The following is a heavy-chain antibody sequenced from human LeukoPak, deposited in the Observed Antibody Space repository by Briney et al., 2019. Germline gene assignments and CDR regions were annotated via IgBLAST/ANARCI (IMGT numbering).Heavy chain of an antibody. CDR3: ARDRSGYSDAFDI. CDR2: IWYDGSNK. Sequence: GGSLRLSCAASGFTFSSYGMHWVRQAPGKGLEWVAVIWYDGSNKYYADSVKGRFTISRDNSKNTLYLQMNSLRAEDTAVFYCARDRSGYSDAFDIWGQGTMVTVSS. J-gene: IGHJ3*02. CDR1: GFTFSSYG. V-gene: IGHV3-33*01. D-gene: IGHD6-13*01.